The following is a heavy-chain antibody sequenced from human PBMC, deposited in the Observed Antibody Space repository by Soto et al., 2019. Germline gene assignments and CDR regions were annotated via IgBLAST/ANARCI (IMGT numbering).Heavy chain of an antibody. CDR2: NNYRADT. CDR3: ARGGSGWKALNYFDS. V-gene: IGHV4-31*03. CDR1: GGSIDNNGYS. J-gene: IGHJ4*02. Sequence: QVQLQESGPGLVKPSQTLSLTCTVSGGSIDNNGYSWTWIRQRPGGGLEWLVSNNYRADTYYTPSLKGRVTISLVPSHNQFPLWLTSVTAADTGMYYCARGGSGWKALNYFDSWGQGILVTVSS. D-gene: IGHD6-19*01.